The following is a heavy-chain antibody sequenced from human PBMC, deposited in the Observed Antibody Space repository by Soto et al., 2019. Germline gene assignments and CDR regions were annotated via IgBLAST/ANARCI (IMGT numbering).Heavy chain of an antibody. CDR1: GFTFSSYG. J-gene: IGHJ6*02. V-gene: IGHV3-30*18. CDR3: AKDCSMDV. Sequence: QVQLVESGGGVVQPGRSLRLSCAASGFTFSSYGMHWVRQAPGKGLEWVAVISYDGSNKYYADSVKGRFTISRDNSKNTLYLQMNSLRAEDTAVYYCAKDCSMDVWGQGTTVTVSS. CDR2: ISYDGSNK. D-gene: IGHD2-15*01.